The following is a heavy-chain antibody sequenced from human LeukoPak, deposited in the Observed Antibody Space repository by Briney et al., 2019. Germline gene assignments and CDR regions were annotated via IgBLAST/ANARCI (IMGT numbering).Heavy chain of an antibody. CDR3: ARDYYGGNSDDY. J-gene: IGHJ4*02. D-gene: IGHD4-23*01. V-gene: IGHV3-23*01. Sequence: GGSLRPSCAASGFTFSSYAMSWVRQAPGKGLEWVSAISGSGGSTYYADSVKGRFTISRDNSKNTLYLQMNSLRAEDTAMYYCARDYYGGNSDDYWGQGTLVTVSS. CDR1: GFTFSSYA. CDR2: ISGSGGST.